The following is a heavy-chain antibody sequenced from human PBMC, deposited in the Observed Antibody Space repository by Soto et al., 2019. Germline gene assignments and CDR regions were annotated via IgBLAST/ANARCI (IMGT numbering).Heavy chain of an antibody. CDR2: INPYNGNT. CDR1: GYTFTSYG. CDR3: ARDWFGIDY. J-gene: IGHJ4*02. D-gene: IGHD3-16*01. V-gene: IGHV1-18*01. Sequence: QVQLVQSGAEVKKPGASVKVSCKASGYTFTSYGISWVRQAPGQGLEWMGWINPYNGNTNYAQKLQGRVTMTTDTSTNTAHIELRGLRYDDTAVYYCARDWFGIDYWGQGTVVTVSS.